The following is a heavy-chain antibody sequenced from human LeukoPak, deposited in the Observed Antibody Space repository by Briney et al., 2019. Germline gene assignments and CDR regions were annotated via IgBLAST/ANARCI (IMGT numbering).Heavy chain of an antibody. J-gene: IGHJ5*02. V-gene: IGHV3-48*03. CDR1: GFTFTNFE. CDR3: ARAGPPAFDP. CDR2: ISYSGSTT. Sequence: GGSLRLSCAASGFTFTNFEMNWVRQAPGKGLEWVSYISYSGSTTSYADSVKGRFTISKDNAKNSLYLQMNSLRAEDTAVYYCARAGPPAFDPWGQGTLVTVSS.